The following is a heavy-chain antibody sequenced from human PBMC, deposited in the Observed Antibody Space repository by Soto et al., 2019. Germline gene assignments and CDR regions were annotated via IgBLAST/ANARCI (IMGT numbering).Heavy chain of an antibody. CDR2: ISTFNGNA. Sequence: QVQLVQSGAEVKKPGASVKVSCKASGYTFSSNGVSWVRQAPGQGLEWMGWISTFNGNAHYAQKFQGRVTMTTDTSTNTAYIERTSLSSDDTAGYYCARLHGYSSGWYDYWGQGTLVTVSS. CDR1: GYTFSSNG. J-gene: IGHJ4*02. CDR3: ARLHGYSSGWYDY. V-gene: IGHV1-18*04. D-gene: IGHD6-19*01.